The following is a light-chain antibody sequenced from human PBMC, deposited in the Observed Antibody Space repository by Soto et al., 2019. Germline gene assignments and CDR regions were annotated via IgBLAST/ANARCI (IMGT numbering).Light chain of an antibody. CDR2: DAS. V-gene: IGKV3-11*01. J-gene: IGKJ4*01. Sequence: EIVLTQSPATLSLSPGERATLSCRASQSVTTYLVWYQQKPGQAPRLLIYDASKRSTGIPDRFSGSVSGTDFTLANSSLEPEDFAVYYCEQRSTWPRAFGGGTNVEIK. CDR3: EQRSTWPRA. CDR1: QSVTTY.